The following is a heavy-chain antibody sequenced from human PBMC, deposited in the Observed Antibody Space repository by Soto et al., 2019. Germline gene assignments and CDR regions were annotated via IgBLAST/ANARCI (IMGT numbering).Heavy chain of an antibody. CDR2: IYYSGST. CDR1: GGSISSGDYY. J-gene: IGHJ6*02. V-gene: IGHV4-30-4*01. D-gene: IGHD5-12*01. CDR3: ARGGATLYGMDV. Sequence: PSETLSLTCTVSGGSISSGDYYWSWIRQPPGKGLEWIGYIYYSGSTYYNSSLKSRVTISVDTSKNQFSLKLSSVTAADTAVYYCARGGATLYGMDVWGQGTTVTVSS.